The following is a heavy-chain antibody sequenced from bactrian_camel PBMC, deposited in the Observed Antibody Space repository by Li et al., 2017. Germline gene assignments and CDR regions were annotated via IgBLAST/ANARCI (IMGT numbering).Heavy chain of an antibody. J-gene: IGHJ4*01. Sequence: VQLVESGGGSVQSGGSRRLSCVASESTHSMAWFRQAEGKEREGVAAIDSVGRSSYADSVKGRFTISRDNAKNMVYLQLNSLKIDDTAMYYCANLDGHYWGQGTQVTVS. V-gene: IGHV3S53*01. CDR1: ESTHS. CDR2: IDSVGRS. CDR3: ANLDGHY.